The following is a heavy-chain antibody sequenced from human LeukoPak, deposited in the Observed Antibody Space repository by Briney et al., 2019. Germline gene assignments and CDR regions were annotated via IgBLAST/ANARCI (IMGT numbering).Heavy chain of an antibody. CDR3: ARRRDSGSLQHFDY. CDR1: GFTFSYYY. V-gene: IGHV3-11*01. CDR2: ISSSGTTI. J-gene: IGHJ4*02. Sequence: GGSLRLSCAASGFTFSYYYMSWSRQAPGKGLEWVSYISSSGTTIYYADSVKGRFNISRDNAKNSLYLQMNSLRAEDTAVYYCARRRDSGSLQHFDYWGQGTLVTVSS. D-gene: IGHD1-26*01.